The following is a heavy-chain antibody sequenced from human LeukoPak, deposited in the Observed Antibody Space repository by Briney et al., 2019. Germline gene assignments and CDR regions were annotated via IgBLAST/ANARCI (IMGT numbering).Heavy chain of an antibody. V-gene: IGHV1-18*01. CDR3: ASSTRGTMVRGAIINGFDY. Sequence: ASVKVSFTASGYTFTSYGISWVRQAPGQGLEWMGWISAYNGNTNYAQKLQGRVTMTTDTSTSTAYMELRSLRSDDTAVYYCASSTRGTMVRGAIINGFDYWGQGTLVTVSS. CDR2: ISAYNGNT. D-gene: IGHD3-10*01. CDR1: GYTFTSYG. J-gene: IGHJ4*02.